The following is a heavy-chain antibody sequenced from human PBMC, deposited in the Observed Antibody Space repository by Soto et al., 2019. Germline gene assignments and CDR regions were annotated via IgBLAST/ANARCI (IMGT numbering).Heavy chain of an antibody. J-gene: IGHJ5*02. CDR3: ARTELTGDRLDP. Sequence: VKVSCKASGGTFSSYAMSWVRQAPGQGLEWMGGIIPIFGTANYAQKFQGRVTITADESTSTAYMELSSLRSEDTAVYYCARTELTGDRLDPWGQGTLVTVSS. CDR2: IIPIFGTA. V-gene: IGHV1-69*13. D-gene: IGHD7-27*01. CDR1: GGTFSSYA.